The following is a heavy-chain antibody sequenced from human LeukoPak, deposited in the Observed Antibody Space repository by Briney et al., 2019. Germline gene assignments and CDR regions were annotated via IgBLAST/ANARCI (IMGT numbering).Heavy chain of an antibody. CDR2: FYYSGST. CDR3: ARGGFSYDAVDY. V-gene: IGHV4-39*06. J-gene: IGHJ4*02. D-gene: IGHD5-18*01. Sequence: SETLSLTCTVSGDSIRSSTYYWGWIRQPPGKGLEWIGTFYYSGSTYYNPSLKSRVTMSVDASKNQFPLKLKSVTAADTAVYYCARGGFSYDAVDYWGQGTLVTVSS. CDR1: GDSIRSSTYY.